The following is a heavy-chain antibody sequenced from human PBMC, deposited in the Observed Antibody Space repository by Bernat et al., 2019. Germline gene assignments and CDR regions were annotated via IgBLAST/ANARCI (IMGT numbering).Heavy chain of an antibody. CDR2: INAGNGNT. V-gene: IGHV1-3*01. CDR3: ARLPHARRYYYYGMDV. Sequence: VQLVQSGAEVKKPGASVKVSCKASGYIFTSYAMHWVRQAPGQRLEWMGWINAGNGNTKYSQKFQGRVTITRDTSASTAYMELSSLRSEDTAVYYCARLPHARRYYYYGMDVWGQGTTVTVSS. CDR1: GYIFTSYA. J-gene: IGHJ6*02.